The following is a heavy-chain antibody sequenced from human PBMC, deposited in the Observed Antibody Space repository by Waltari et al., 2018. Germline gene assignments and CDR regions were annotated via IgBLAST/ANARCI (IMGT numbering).Heavy chain of an antibody. D-gene: IGHD3-16*01. J-gene: IGHJ4*02. CDR2: ISSSSSTI. CDR3: ARVRVAGFDY. CDR1: GLSFSRSN. Sequence: EVQLVESGGGLVQPGGSLRLSCAASGLSFSRSNMHWVRQAPGKGLEWVSYISSSSSTIYYADSVKGRFTISRDNAKNSLFLQMHSLRAEDTAVYYCARVRVAGFDYWGQGTLVTVSS. V-gene: IGHV3-48*04.